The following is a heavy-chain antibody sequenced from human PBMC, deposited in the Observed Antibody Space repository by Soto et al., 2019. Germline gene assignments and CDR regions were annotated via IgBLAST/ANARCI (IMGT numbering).Heavy chain of an antibody. D-gene: IGHD2-8*01. CDR3: ARGMAPCHFNGMDV. Sequence: EVQLVETGGGLIQRGGSLRLSCAASGFTVSSHYMSWVRQAPGKGLEWVSVIYSGGSTYYADSVKGRFIISRDNSKNTLSLQMNSLRVEDTAVYYCARGMAPCHFNGMDVWGQGTTGTVSS. CDR2: IYSGGST. J-gene: IGHJ6*02. V-gene: IGHV3-53*02. CDR1: GFTVSSHY.